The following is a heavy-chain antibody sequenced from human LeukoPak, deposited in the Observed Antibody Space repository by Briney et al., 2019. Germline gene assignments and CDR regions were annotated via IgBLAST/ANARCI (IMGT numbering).Heavy chain of an antibody. CDR3: AKLDDYSNYRPLDS. D-gene: IGHD4-11*01. V-gene: IGHV3-30*02. CDR1: GFTFSSYG. CDR2: IRYDGSNT. Sequence: GGSLRLSCAASGFTFSSYGMHWVRQAPGKGLEWVAFIRYDGSNTYSADSVKGRFTISRDNSKNTLYLQMNSLRAEDTAVYYCAKLDDYSNYRPLDSWGQGTLVTVSS. J-gene: IGHJ4*02.